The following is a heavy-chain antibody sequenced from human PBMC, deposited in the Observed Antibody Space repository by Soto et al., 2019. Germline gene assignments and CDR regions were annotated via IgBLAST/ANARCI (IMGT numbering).Heavy chain of an antibody. Sequence: ASVKVSCKASGGTFSSYAISWVRQAPGQGLEWMGGIIPIFGTANYAQKFQGRVTITADESTSTAYTELSSLRSEDTAVYYCARYYYDSSGYYPRLYYYGMDVWGQGTTVTVSS. D-gene: IGHD3-22*01. J-gene: IGHJ6*02. V-gene: IGHV1-69*13. CDR3: ARYYYDSSGYYPRLYYYGMDV. CDR1: GGTFSSYA. CDR2: IIPIFGTA.